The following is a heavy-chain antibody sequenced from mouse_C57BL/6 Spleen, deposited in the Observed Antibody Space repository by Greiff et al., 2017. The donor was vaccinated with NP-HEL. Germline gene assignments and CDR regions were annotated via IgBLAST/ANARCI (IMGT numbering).Heavy chain of an antibody. CDR2: IYPGSGNT. D-gene: IGHD1-1*01. CDR1: GYSFTSYY. V-gene: IGHV1-66*01. CDR3: ARSDFYYGSSFDY. Sequence: VKLQESGPELVKPGASVKISCKASGYSFTSYYIHWVKQRPGQGLEWIGWIYPGSGNTKYNEKFKGKATLTADTSSSTAYMQLSSLTSEDSAVYYCARSDFYYGSSFDYWGQGTTLTVSS. J-gene: IGHJ2*01.